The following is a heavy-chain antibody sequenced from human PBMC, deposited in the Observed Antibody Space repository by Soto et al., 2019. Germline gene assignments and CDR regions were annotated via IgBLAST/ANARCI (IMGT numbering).Heavy chain of an antibody. J-gene: IGHJ3*02. CDR2: ISAYNGNT. V-gene: IGHV1-18*01. D-gene: IGHD4-17*01. CDR3: AGGGGWGYGDYYDAFDI. Sequence: ASVKVSCKASGYTFTSYGISWVRQAPGQGLEWMGWISAYNGNTNYAQKLQGRVTMTTDTSTSTAYMELRSLRSDDTAVYYCAGGGGWGYGDYYDAFDIWGQGTMVTVSS. CDR1: GYTFTSYG.